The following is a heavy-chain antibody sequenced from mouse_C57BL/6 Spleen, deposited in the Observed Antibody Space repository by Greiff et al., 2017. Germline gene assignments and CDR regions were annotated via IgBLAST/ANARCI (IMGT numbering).Heavy chain of an antibody. J-gene: IGHJ2*01. CDR1: GYAFSSSW. CDR3: ARYQGSSPFDY. D-gene: IGHD1-1*01. CDR2: IYPGDGDT. V-gene: IGHV1-82*01. Sequence: QVQLQQSGPELVKPGASVKISCKASGYAFSSSWMNWVKQRPGKGLEWIGRIYPGDGDTNYNGKFKGKATLTADKSSSTAYMPLSSLTSEDSAVYFCARYQGSSPFDYWGQGTTLTVSS.